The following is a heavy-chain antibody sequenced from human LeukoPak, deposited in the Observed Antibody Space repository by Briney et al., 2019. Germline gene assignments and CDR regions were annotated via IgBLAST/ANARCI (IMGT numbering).Heavy chain of an antibody. Sequence: GGSLRLSCAASGFTFSSYAMSWVRQAPGKGLEWVAVISYDGSNKYYADSVKGRFTISRDNSKNTLYLQMNSLRAEDTAVYYCAKSIRAYYYMGVWGKGTTVTVSS. CDR2: ISYDGSNK. CDR3: AKSIRAYYYMGV. CDR1: GFTFSSYA. V-gene: IGHV3-30*04. J-gene: IGHJ6*03.